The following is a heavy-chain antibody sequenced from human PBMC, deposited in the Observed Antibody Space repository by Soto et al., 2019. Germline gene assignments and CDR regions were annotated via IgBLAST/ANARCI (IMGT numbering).Heavy chain of an antibody. Sequence: GGSLRLSCSVAGFTVSDSMSWVRQAPGKGPECVSFIHSDGSTHYTDSVRGRFTISRDNSKNTLYLQMDRLRVDATAVYFCARDASGPFDYWGQGTLVTVSS. CDR3: ARDASGPFDY. V-gene: IGHV3-53*01. CDR1: GFTVSDS. CDR2: IHSDGST. J-gene: IGHJ4*02. D-gene: IGHD6-19*01.